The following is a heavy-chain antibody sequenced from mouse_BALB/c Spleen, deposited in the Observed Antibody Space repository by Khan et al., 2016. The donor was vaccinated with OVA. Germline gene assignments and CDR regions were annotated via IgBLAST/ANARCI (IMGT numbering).Heavy chain of an antibody. V-gene: IGHV5-9-3*01. CDR2: ISSGGSYA. CDR1: GFTFSSYV. J-gene: IGHJ4*01. D-gene: IGHD2-14*01. Sequence: EVELVESGGGLVKPGGSLKLSCVASGFTFSSYVMSWVRQTPEKRLEWVATISSGGSYAYYPDSVKGRFTISRDNAKNTLYLQMSSLRSEDTAMYYCARPEVRRDYAMDYWGQGTSGTVSS. CDR3: ARPEVRRDYAMDY.